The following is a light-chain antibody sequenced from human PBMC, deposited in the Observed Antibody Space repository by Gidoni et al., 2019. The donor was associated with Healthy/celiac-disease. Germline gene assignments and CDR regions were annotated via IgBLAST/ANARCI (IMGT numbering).Light chain of an antibody. V-gene: IGKV1-39*01. CDR2: AAS. J-gene: IGKJ3*01. CDR1: QSISSY. CDR3: QQSYSTPYGVFT. Sequence: DIQMTQSPSSLSASVGDRVTITCRASQSISSYLNWYQQKPGKAPKLLIYAASSLQSGVPSRFSGSGSGTDFTLTISSLQPEDFATYYCQQSYSTPYGVFTFGHGTKVDIK.